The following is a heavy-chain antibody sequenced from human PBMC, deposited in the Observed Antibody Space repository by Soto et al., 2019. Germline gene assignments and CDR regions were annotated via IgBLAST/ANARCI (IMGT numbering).Heavy chain of an antibody. CDR1: GFSLSTTGVG. CDR3: AYSALFGELS. V-gene: IGHV2-5*02. D-gene: IGHD3-10*02. Sequence: QITLKASGHTLVKPTQTLTLTCTFSGFSLSTTGVGVAWIRQPPGKALEWLALIYWDDDKRYSPSLKTRPIITKGASKSQVLVTMTDIAPVKTGAYASAYSALFGELSWGQGILVTVSS. J-gene: IGHJ4*02. CDR2: IYWDDDK.